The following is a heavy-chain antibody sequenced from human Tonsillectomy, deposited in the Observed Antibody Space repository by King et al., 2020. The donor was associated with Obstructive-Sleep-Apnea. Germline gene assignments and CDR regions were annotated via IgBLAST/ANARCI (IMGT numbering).Heavy chain of an antibody. Sequence: VQLVQSGAEVRKPGSSVKVSCKASGGTFSSYAIVWVRQAPGQGLEWMGGIIPFLGKADYAPKFQDRVTITAEKSTSTAYMELSSLRSEDTALYYCARNAVHPNYSGIEVWGQGTTVTVSS. CDR1: GGTFSSYA. J-gene: IGHJ6*02. CDR2: IIPFLGKA. V-gene: IGHV1-69*06. CDR3: ARNAVHPNYSGIEV.